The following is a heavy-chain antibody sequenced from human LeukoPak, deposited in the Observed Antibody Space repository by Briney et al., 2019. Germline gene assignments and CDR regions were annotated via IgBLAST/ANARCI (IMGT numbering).Heavy chain of an antibody. Sequence: GGSLRLSCAASGFTFSSYEMNWVRQAPGKGLEWVSYISSSGSTIYYADSVKGRFTISRDNAKNSLYLQMNSLRAEDTALYYCAKDLWGSYFRGCAFDIWGQGTMVTVSS. CDR1: GFTFSSYE. CDR2: ISSSGSTI. J-gene: IGHJ3*02. V-gene: IGHV3-48*03. CDR3: AKDLWGSYFRGCAFDI. D-gene: IGHD1-26*01.